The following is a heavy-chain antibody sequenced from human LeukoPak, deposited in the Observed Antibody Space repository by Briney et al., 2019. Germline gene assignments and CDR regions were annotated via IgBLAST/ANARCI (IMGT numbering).Heavy chain of an antibody. Sequence: GGSLRLSCAASGFTFSSYAMSWVRQAPGKGLEWVSAISGSGGSTYYADSVKGRFTISRDNSKTPLYLQMNSLRAEDTAVYYCAKDQYCTNGVCYTFAWFDPWGQGTLVTVSS. J-gene: IGHJ5*02. CDR3: AKDQYCTNGVCYTFAWFDP. CDR1: GFTFSSYA. CDR2: ISGSGGST. V-gene: IGHV3-23*01. D-gene: IGHD2-8*01.